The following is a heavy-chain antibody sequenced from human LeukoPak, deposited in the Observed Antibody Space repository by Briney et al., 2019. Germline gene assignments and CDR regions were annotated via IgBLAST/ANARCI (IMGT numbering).Heavy chain of an antibody. D-gene: IGHD1-26*01. CDR3: AKPLVASGGSYDYFDY. CDR1: GFTFSAYG. V-gene: IGHV3-30*18. Sequence: GSLRLSCAASGFTFSAYGMHWVRQAPGKGLEWVAVISYDGSNKYYADSVKGRFTISRDNSKNTLYLQMNSLRAEDTAVYSCAKPLVASGGSYDYFDYWGQGTLVTVSS. J-gene: IGHJ4*02. CDR2: ISYDGSNK.